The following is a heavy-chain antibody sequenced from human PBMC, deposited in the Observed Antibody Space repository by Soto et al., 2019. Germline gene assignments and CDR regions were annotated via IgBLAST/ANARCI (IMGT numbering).Heavy chain of an antibody. CDR1: GFSFSTYG. J-gene: IGHJ4*02. D-gene: IGHD1-1*01. CDR3: ARRIPAEGTVGVDY. V-gene: IGHV3-33*01. CDR2: IWYDGSNK. Sequence: QVQLVESGGGVVQPGRSLRLSCAASGFSFSTYGMHWVRQAPGKGLEWVATIWYDGSNKYYTDSVKGRFTISRDNSKNTLYLHMNSLRDEDTAIYFCARRIPAEGTVGVDYWGQGTLVTVSS.